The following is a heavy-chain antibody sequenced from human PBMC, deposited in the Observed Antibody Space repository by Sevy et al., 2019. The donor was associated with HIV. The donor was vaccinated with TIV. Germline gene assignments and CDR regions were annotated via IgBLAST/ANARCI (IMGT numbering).Heavy chain of an antibody. J-gene: IGHJ6*02. CDR1: GFTFSSYA. V-gene: IGHV3-30-3*01. CDR2: ISYDGSNK. D-gene: IGHD2-15*01. CDR3: ARDLRYCSGGSCYYYYYYGMDV. Sequence: GGSLRLSCAASGFTFSSYAMHWVRQAPGKGLEWVAVISYDGSNKYYADSVKGRFTISRDNSKNTRYLQMNSLRAEDTAVYYCARDLRYCSGGSCYYYYYYGMDVWGQGTTVTVSS.